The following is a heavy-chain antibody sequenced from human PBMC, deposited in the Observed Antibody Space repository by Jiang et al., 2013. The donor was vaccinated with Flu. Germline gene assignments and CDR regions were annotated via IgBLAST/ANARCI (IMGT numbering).Heavy chain of an antibody. CDR1: GFSLSTSGVG. CDR3: ALYMATYYNSLTAYYNSWFDP. Sequence: KPTQTLTLTCTFSGFSLSTSGVGVGWIRQPPGKALEWLALLYWDDEKDYNPSLESRLTITKDTSKNQVVLTMTSMDPVDTGTYYCALYMATYYNSLTAYYNSWFDPWGQGTLVTVSS. J-gene: IGHJ5*02. D-gene: IGHD3-9*01. V-gene: IGHV2-5*02. CDR2: LYWDDEK.